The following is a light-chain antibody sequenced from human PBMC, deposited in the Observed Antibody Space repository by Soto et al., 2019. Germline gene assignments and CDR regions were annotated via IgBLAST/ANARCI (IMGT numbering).Light chain of an antibody. CDR3: QVFYSSSDNVV. CDR1: NIGSKS. V-gene: IGLV3-21*02. CDR2: DDS. J-gene: IGLJ2*01. Sequence: SYELTQPPSVSVAPGQTARITCGGNNIGSKSVHWYQQKPGQAPVLVVYDDSDRPSGIPERFSGSNSGNTATLTISRVDSGDEADHYFQVFYSSSDNVVFGGGTKRTVL.